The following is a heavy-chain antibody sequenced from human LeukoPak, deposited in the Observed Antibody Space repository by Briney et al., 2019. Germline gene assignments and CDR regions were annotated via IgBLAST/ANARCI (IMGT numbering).Heavy chain of an antibody. D-gene: IGHD2-15*01. CDR1: GGSISSSDYF. V-gene: IGHV4-30-4*01. CDR3: ARVEAVAYPGYYLDH. CDR2: IYYSGST. Sequence: SETLSLTCNVSGGSISSSDYFWSWIRQPPGKGLEWIGYIYYSGSTHYNPSLKSRVTMSVDTSKNQFSLKLSSVTPADTAVYYCARVEAVAYPGYYLDHWGQGTPVTVSS. J-gene: IGHJ4*02.